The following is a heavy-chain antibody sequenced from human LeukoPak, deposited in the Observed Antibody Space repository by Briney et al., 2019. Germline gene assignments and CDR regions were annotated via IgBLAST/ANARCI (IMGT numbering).Heavy chain of an antibody. CDR2: IYYSGST. CDR3: ARTYYYASSGYYYWYFDL. Sequence: SETLSLTCTVSGGSISTYYWSWIRQPPGKGLEWIGYIYYSGSTSYNPSLKSRVTISLETSKNQFSLKLSSVTAADTAVYYCARTYYYASSGYYYWYFDLWGRGTLVTVSS. V-gene: IGHV4-59*01. J-gene: IGHJ2*01. D-gene: IGHD3-22*01. CDR1: GGSISTYY.